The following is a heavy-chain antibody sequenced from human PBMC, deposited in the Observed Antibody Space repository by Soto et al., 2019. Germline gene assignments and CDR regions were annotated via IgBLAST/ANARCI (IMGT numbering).Heavy chain of an antibody. J-gene: IGHJ5*02. CDR2: ISAYNCNT. CDR3: ARVKGSGYHNWFGL. CDR1: RYTFACYY. D-gene: IGHD3-22*01. Sequence: GAAVKVTCEASRYTFACYYRQWVRQAPGQGLEWMGWISAYNCNTNYAQKLQGRVTMTTDTSTSTVYMDLRSVRSDVLVVYYSARVKGSGYHNWFGLWGQGTLLTVSS. V-gene: IGHV1-18*03.